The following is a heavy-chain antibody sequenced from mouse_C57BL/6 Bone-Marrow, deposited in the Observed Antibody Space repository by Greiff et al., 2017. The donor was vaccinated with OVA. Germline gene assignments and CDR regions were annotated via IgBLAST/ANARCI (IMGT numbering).Heavy chain of an antibody. J-gene: IGHJ4*01. V-gene: IGHV1-62-2*01. CDR2: FYPGSGSI. CDR3: ARHEVYYGNGGAMDY. Sequence: VNVVESGAELVKPGASVKLSCKASGYTFTEYTIHWVKQRSGQGLEWIGWFYPGSGSIKYNEKFKDKATLTADKSSSTVYMELSRLTSEDSAVYFCARHEVYYGNGGAMDYWGQGTSVTVSS. D-gene: IGHD2-1*01. CDR1: GYTFTEYT.